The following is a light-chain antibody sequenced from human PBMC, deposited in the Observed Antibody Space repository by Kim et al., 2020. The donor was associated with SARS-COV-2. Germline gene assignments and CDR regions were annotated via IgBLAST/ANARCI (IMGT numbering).Light chain of an antibody. J-gene: IGLJ2*01. CDR1: SANIGADYE. V-gene: IGLV1-40*01. CDR3: QSYDSSLSGSV. Sequence: RVTISSTGRSANIGADYEVHWYQQLPGTAPKLLIYGNSNRPSGVPDRFSGSKSGTSASLAITGLQAEDEADYYCQSYDSSLSGSVFGGGTQLTVL. CDR2: GNS.